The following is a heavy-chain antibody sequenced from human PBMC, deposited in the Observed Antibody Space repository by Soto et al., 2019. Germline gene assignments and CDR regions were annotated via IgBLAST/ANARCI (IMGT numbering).Heavy chain of an antibody. V-gene: IGHV1-3*01. CDR1: GYTFTSYA. J-gene: IGHJ3*02. CDR3: ARAKGGLMIDGAFDI. CDR2: INAGNGNT. D-gene: IGHD3-22*01. Sequence: ASVKVSCKASGYTFTSYAMHWVRQAPGQRLGWMGWINAGNGNTKYSQKFQGRVTITADRSTSTAYMELSSLRSEDTAVYYCARAKGGLMIDGAFDIWGQGTMVTVSS.